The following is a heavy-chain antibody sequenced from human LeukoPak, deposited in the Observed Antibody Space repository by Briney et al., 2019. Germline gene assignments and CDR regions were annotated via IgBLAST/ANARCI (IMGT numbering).Heavy chain of an antibody. CDR1: EYTFTDYY. V-gene: IGHV1-2*02. J-gene: IGHJ3*02. Sequence: GASVKVSCKALEYTFTDYYIHWVRQAPGQGLEWMGWINPNSGGTNYAQKFQGRVTMTRDTSISTAYMELSGLRSDDTAVYYCARGDAFDIWGQGTMVTVSS. CDR2: INPNSGGT. CDR3: ARGDAFDI.